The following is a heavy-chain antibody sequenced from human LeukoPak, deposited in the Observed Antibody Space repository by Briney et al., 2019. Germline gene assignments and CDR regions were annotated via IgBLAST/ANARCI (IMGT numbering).Heavy chain of an antibody. Sequence: PSETLSLTCTVSGGSISSHYWSWIRQPPGKGLEWIGYIYYSGSTNYNPSLKSRVTISVDTSKNQFSLKLSSVTAADTAVYYCARESPRKYDFWSGYYREYYFDYWGQGTLVTVSS. CDR2: IYYSGST. V-gene: IGHV4-59*11. J-gene: IGHJ4*02. CDR3: ARESPRKYDFWSGYYREYYFDY. D-gene: IGHD3-3*01. CDR1: GGSISSHY.